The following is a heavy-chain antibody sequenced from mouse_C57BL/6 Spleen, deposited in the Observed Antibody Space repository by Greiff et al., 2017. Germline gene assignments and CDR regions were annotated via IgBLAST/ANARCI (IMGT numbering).Heavy chain of an antibody. J-gene: IGHJ4*01. D-gene: IGHD1-1*01. CDR3: AILYYGSSYGAMDY. V-gene: IGHV1-7*01. CDR1: GYTFTSYW. Sequence: QVQLKESGAELAKPGASVKLSCKASGYTFTSYWMHWVKQRPGQGLEWIGYINPSSGYTKYNQKFKDKATLTADKSSSTAYMQLSSLTYEDSAVYYCAILYYGSSYGAMDYWGQGTSVTVSS. CDR2: INPSSGYT.